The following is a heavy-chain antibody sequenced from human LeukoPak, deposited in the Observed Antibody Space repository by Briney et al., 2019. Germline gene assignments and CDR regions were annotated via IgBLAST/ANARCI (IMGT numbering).Heavy chain of an antibody. CDR2: IYYSGST. CDR3: ARDSLFAPFDY. CDR1: GGSISSGGYY. D-gene: IGHD3-3*01. Sequence: SQTLSLTCTVSGGSISSGGYYWSWICQHPGKGLEWIGYIYYSGSTYYNPSLKSRVTISVDTSKNQFSLKLSSVTAANTAVYYCARDSLFAPFDYWGQGTLVTVSS. V-gene: IGHV4-31*03. J-gene: IGHJ4*02.